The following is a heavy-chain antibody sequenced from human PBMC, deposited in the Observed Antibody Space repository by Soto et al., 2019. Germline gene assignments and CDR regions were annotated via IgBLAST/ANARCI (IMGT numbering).Heavy chain of an antibody. D-gene: IGHD2-21*02. Sequence: ASETLSLTCTVSGGSISSYYWSWIRQPPGKGLEWIGYIYHSGSTYYNPSLKSRVTMSIDRSKNQFSLKLSSVTAADTAVYYCAREGYGGDSDGFLDYWGQGTLVTVS. V-gene: IGHV4-59*12. CDR1: GGSISSYY. J-gene: IGHJ4*02. CDR2: IYHSGST. CDR3: AREGYGGDSDGFLDY.